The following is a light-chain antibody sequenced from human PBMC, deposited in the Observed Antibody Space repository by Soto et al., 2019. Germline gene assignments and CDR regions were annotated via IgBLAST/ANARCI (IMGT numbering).Light chain of an antibody. J-gene: IGKJ1*01. V-gene: IGKV1-5*03. CDR1: QTISGW. CDR3: KQYTCYSPT. CDR2: EAS. Sequence: DIEMTQSPSTLSSSVGDRVTITCRASQTISGWLDWYQQKPGKAPKLLIFEASILESGVPSRISGSRSGTEFTITIDSLQPDDFATYYCKQYTCYSPTFGQGTKVEI.